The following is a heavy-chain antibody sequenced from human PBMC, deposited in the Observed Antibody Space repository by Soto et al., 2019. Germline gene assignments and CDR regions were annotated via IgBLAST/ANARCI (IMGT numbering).Heavy chain of an antibody. CDR3: AKGILVEVPGTRAFDI. V-gene: IGHV3-23*01. CDR1: GFSFSTYA. J-gene: IGHJ3*02. Sequence: EVQLLESGGGLVQPGGSLRLSCAASGFSFSTYAMSWVRQAPGKGLARVSTVGRGDSTFYADSVRGRFTLSRDNSNNALLLQMNGLRADDTALYYCAKGILVEVPGTRAFDIWGRGTMVIVST. CDR2: VGRGDST. D-gene: IGHD2-2*01.